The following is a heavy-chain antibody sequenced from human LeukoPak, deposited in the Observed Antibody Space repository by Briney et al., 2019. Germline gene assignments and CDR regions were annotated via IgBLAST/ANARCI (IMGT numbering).Heavy chain of an antibody. D-gene: IGHD3-3*01. CDR2: ISGSGGST. CDR3: AKIPQLRFLEWPPPGPFDY. J-gene: IGHJ4*02. CDR1: GFTFSSYA. Sequence: GGSLRLSCAASGFTFSSYAMSWVRQAPGKGLEWVSAISGSGGSTYYADSVKGRFTISRDNSKNTLYLQMNSLRAEDTAVYYCAKIPQLRFLEWPPPGPFDYWGQGTLVTVSS. V-gene: IGHV3-23*01.